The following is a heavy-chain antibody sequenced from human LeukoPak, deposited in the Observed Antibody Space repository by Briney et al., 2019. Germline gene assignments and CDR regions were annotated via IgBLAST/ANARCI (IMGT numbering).Heavy chain of an antibody. D-gene: IGHD1-26*01. CDR3: ARDQQGLGAPPLMGY. Sequence: GGSLRLSCAASGFTVSSNYMSWVRQAPGKGLEWVSVIYSGGSTYYADSVKGRFTISRDNSKNTLYLQMNSLRAEDTAVYYCARDQQGLGAPPLMGYWGQGTLVTVSS. J-gene: IGHJ4*02. CDR1: GFTVSSNY. CDR2: IYSGGST. V-gene: IGHV3-66*01.